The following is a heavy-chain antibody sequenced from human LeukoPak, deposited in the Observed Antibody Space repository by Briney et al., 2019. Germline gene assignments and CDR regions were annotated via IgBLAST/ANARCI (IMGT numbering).Heavy chain of an antibody. CDR1: GFTFSSYS. CDR2: ISSSSSTI. CDR3: ARDLETYYYDSKGGPY. D-gene: IGHD3-22*01. V-gene: IGHV3-48*01. Sequence: GGSLRLSCAASGFTFSSYSMNWVRQAPGKGLEWVSYISSSSSTIYYADSVKGRFTISRDNAKNSLYLQMNSLRAEDTAVYYCARDLETYYYDSKGGPYWGQGTLVTVSS. J-gene: IGHJ4*02.